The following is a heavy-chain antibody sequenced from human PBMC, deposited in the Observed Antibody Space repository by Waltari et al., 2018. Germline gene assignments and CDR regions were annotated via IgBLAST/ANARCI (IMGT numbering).Heavy chain of an antibody. V-gene: IGHV4-4*02. CDR1: GDSMSSTDW. D-gene: IGHD2-15*01. CDR2: IHRSGRT. CDR3: ARDRGRGIYLDS. Sequence: QLQLQESGPGLVKPSGTLSLTCTVSGDSMSSTDWWSWVRQSPEKVLEWIGQIHRSGRTNYNPSLESRVTISIDTSNNQFSLKVTSTTAADTAVYYCARDRGRGIYLDSWGQGTLVTVSP. J-gene: IGHJ4*02.